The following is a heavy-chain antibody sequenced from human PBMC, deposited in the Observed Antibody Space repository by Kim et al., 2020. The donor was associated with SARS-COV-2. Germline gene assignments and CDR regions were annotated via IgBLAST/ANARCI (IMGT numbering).Heavy chain of an antibody. CDR3: ARNNAMDG. CDR1: GFSFSNHW. CDR2: INQHGSEK. V-gene: IGHV3-7*03. J-gene: IGHJ6*02. Sequence: GGSLRLSCAASGFSFSNHWMTWVRQAPGRGPEWVANINQHGSEKYYVASVGGRFTISRDDAKNSLYLQMNSLRAEDTATYYCARNNAMDGWGQGTTVTVSS.